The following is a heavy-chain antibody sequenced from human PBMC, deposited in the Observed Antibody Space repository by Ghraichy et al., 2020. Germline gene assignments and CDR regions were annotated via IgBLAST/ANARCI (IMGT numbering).Heavy chain of an antibody. D-gene: IGHD4-23*01. CDR1: GFTLSGYS. Sequence: GESLIISCVGSGFTLSGYSMNWVRQSPGKGLEWISYITSSSRTITYADSVRGRFTISRDNAQNSLYLQMNNLRDEDTAVYYCARGSKVVRFFYYDGMDVWGQGTTVTVSS. V-gene: IGHV3-48*02. CDR2: ITSSSRTI. CDR3: ARGSKVVRFFYYDGMDV. J-gene: IGHJ6*02.